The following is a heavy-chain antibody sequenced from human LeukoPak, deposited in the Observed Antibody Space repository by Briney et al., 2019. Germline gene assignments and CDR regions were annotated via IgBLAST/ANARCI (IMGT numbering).Heavy chain of an antibody. Sequence: LRLSCAASGFTFSSYEMTWVRQPPGKGLEWIGETNHRGSTKYNPSLKSRVTISVDTSKNQGSMKMSSVTAADTALYYCVQGVSGSYYDDSWGPGTLVTVSS. CDR2: TNHRGST. J-gene: IGHJ5*01. D-gene: IGHD1-26*01. V-gene: IGHV4-34*08. CDR1: GFTFSSYE. CDR3: VQGVSGSYYDDS.